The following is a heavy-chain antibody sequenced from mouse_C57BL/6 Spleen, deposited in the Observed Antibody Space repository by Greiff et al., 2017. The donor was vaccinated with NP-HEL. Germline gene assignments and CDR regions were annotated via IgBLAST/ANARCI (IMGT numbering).Heavy chain of an antibody. J-gene: IGHJ2*01. CDR3: ARREAYDTNHVGYSFDY. CDR1: GFTFSSYG. V-gene: IGHV5-6*02. Sequence: EVMLVESGGDLVKPGGSLKLSCAASGFTFSSYGMSWVRQTPDKRLEWVATISSGGSYTYYPDSVKGRFTISRDNAKNTLYLQMSSLKSEDTAMYYCARREAYDTNHVGYSFDYWGQGTTLTVSS. CDR2: ISSGGSYT. D-gene: IGHD2-5*01.